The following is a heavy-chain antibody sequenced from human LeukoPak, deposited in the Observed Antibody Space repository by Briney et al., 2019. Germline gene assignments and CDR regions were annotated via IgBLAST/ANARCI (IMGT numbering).Heavy chain of an antibody. CDR1: GFTFSDYA. J-gene: IGHJ4*02. CDR3: ARDLTFVVVPAAMGADY. CDR2: LSGSGAGT. D-gene: IGHD2-2*01. Sequence: QSGGSLRLSCAASGFTFSDYALGWVRQAPGRGLEWVATLSGSGAGTYYSDSVQGRFTISRDNSKNTLYLQMNSLRAEDTAVYYCARDLTFVVVPAAMGADYWGQGTLVTVSS. V-gene: IGHV3-23*01.